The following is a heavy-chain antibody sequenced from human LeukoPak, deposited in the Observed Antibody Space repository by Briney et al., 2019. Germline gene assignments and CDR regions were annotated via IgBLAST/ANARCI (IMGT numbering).Heavy chain of an antibody. CDR3: AKDLAAVPGNKYFAY. CDR2: ISGSGGST. V-gene: IGHV3-23*01. J-gene: IGHJ4*02. CDR1: GFTFSTYD. Sequence: GGSLRLSCAASGFTFSTYDMTWVRRAPGKGLEWVSSISGSGGSTYYADSVKGRFTTSRDNSKNTLYLQMNGLRAEDTAVYYCAKDLAAVPGNKYFAYWGQGTLVTVSS. D-gene: IGHD6-19*01.